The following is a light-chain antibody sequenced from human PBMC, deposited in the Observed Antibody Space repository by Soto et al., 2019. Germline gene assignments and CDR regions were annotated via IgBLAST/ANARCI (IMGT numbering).Light chain of an antibody. CDR3: CSYAGIYVV. CDR1: SSDVGSYNL. Sequence: QSALTQPASVSGSPGQAITISCTGTSSDVGSYNLVSWYQQHPGKAPKLMIYDGSKRPSGVSNRFSGSKSGNTASLTISGLQAEDEADYYCCSYAGIYVVFGGGTKLTVL. CDR2: DGS. V-gene: IGLV2-23*01. J-gene: IGLJ2*01.